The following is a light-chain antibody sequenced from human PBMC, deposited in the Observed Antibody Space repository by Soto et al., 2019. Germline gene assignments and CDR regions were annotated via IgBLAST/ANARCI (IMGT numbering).Light chain of an antibody. Sequence: QAVVTQGPSLTVSPGGTVTVTCDSSTGAVTSGYYPRRFQQKPAQPPTALISSTSNKHSWTAARFSGSLLGGKAALTLSGVQPEDEAEYYCLLYYGGAQVFGGGTKFTVL. CDR1: TGAVTSGYY. J-gene: IGLJ2*01. CDR3: LLYYGGAQV. V-gene: IGLV7-43*01. CDR2: STS.